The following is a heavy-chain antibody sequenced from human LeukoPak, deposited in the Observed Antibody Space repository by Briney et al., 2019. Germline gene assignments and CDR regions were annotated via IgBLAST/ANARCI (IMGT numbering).Heavy chain of an antibody. CDR1: GFTFDHYA. CDR3: ATNPPGIAVAGNGNFDN. J-gene: IGHJ4*02. V-gene: IGHV3-9*01. CDR2: ITWNSDAI. D-gene: IGHD6-19*01. Sequence: GGSLRLSCAASGFTFDHYAMHWVRQAPGKGLEWVSGITWNSDAIGYADSVKGRFTISRDNAKNPLYLQMQSLRPEDTAFYYCATNPPGIAVAGNGNFDNWGQGTLVTVSS.